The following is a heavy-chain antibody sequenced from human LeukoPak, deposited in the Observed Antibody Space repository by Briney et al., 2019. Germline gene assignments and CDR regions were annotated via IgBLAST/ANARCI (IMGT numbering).Heavy chain of an antibody. D-gene: IGHD3-10*01. CDR1: GFTFSDAW. V-gene: IGHV3-15*01. CDR2: IKSKRDGGTA. CDR3: STDRGVIF. Sequence: GGSLRLSCAASGFTFSDAWMNWVRQAPGKGLEWVGRIKSKRDGGTADYAAPVKGRFTISRDDSRNTLYLQMNSLEAEDTAVYYCSTDRGVIFWGQGTLVTVSS. J-gene: IGHJ4*02.